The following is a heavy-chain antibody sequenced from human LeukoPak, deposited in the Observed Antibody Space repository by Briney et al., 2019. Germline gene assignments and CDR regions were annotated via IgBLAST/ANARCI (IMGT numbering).Heavy chain of an antibody. Sequence: GSLRLSCAASGFTFSNAWMSWIRQPPGKGLEWIGEINHSGSTNYNPSLKSRVTISVDTSKNQFSLKLSSVTAADTAVYYCARYYYGSGSYYFDYWGQGTLVTVSS. CDR3: ARYYYGSGSYYFDY. V-gene: IGHV4-34*01. CDR1: GFTFSNAW. CDR2: INHSGST. J-gene: IGHJ4*02. D-gene: IGHD3-10*01.